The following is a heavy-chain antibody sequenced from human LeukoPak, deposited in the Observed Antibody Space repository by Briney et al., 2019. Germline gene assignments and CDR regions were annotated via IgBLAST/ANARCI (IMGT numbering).Heavy chain of an antibody. J-gene: IGHJ5*02. CDR1: GGSFSGYY. CDR3: ASSLDYGDYGGSGGNWFDP. Sequence: PSETLSLTCAVYGGSFSGYYWSWIRQPPGKGLEWIGEINHSGSTNYNPSLKSRVTISVDTSKNQFSLKLSSVTAADTAVYYCASSLDYGDYGGSGGNWFDPWGQGTLVTVSS. D-gene: IGHD4-17*01. V-gene: IGHV4-34*01. CDR2: INHSGST.